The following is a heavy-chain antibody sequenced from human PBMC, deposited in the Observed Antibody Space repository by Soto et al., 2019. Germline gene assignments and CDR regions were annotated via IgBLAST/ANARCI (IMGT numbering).Heavy chain of an antibody. V-gene: IGHV4-39*01. CDR2: IYYSGST. Sequence: SETLSLTCTVSGGSSSSSSYYWGWIRQPPGKGLEWIGSIYYSGSTYYNPSLKSRVTISVDTSKNQFSLKLSSVTAADTAVYYCARTPHTDSSDYWGQGTLVTVSS. D-gene: IGHD3-22*01. J-gene: IGHJ4*02. CDR1: GGSSSSSSYY. CDR3: ARTPHTDSSDY.